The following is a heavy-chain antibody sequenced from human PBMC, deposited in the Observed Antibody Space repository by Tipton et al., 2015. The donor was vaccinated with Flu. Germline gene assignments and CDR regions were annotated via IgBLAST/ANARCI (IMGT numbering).Heavy chain of an antibody. CDR2: IWYDGSNK. CDR1: GFTFSSYG. V-gene: IGHV3-33*06. J-gene: IGHJ4*02. D-gene: IGHD3-22*01. CDR3: AKGPGDYYDSSGSLDY. Sequence: SGFTFSSYGMHWVRQAPGKGLEWVAVIWYDGSNKYYADSVKGRFTISRDNSKNTLYLQMNSLRAEDTAVYYCAKGPGDYYDSSGSLDYWGQGTLVTVSS.